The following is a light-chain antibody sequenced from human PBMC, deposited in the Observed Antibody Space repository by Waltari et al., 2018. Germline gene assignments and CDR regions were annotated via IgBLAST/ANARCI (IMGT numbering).Light chain of an antibody. CDR3: SSYTTSGTWV. V-gene: IGLV2-14*03. CDR2: DVN. J-gene: IGLJ3*02. CDR1: SSDVGGYNY. Sequence: QSALTQPASVSGSPGQSITISCTGTSSDVGGYNYVSRCQQHPGKAPKLGIYDVNNRPSGVSNRFSGSKSGNTASLTISGLQTEDEADYYCSSYTTSGTWVFGGGTKLAVL.